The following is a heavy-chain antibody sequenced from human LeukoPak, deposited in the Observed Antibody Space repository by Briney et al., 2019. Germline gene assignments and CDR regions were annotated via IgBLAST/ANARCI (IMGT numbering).Heavy chain of an antibody. CDR3: AKDRTVVVTPTVWFDY. CDR2: ISGSGGST. CDR1: GFTFSSYA. J-gene: IGHJ4*02. D-gene: IGHD2-21*02. V-gene: IGHV3-23*01. Sequence: PGGSLRLSCAASGFTFSSYAMSWVRQAPGKGLEWVSAISGSGGSTYYADSVKGRFTISRDNSKNTLYLQMNSLRAEDAAVYYCAKDRTVVVTPTVWFDYWGQGTLVTVSS.